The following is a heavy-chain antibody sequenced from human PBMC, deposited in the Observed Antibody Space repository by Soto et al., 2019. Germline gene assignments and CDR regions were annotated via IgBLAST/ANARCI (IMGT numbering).Heavy chain of an antibody. J-gene: IGHJ6*02. Sequence: QVQVQESGPGLVKPSETLSLTCTVSDGSITSHFWSWVRQPPGKGLEWIGSIYYTGNIDYNPSLKSRVTISVDTSKKQFSLKVQSVTAADTAMYYCAREGYSFHYGLDVWGQGTTVTVSS. D-gene: IGHD5-18*01. V-gene: IGHV4-59*11. CDR2: IYYTGNI. CDR3: AREGYSFHYGLDV. CDR1: DGSITSHF.